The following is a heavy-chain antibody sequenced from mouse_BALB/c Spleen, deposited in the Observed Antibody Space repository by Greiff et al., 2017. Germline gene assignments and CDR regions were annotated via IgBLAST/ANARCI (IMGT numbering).Heavy chain of an antibody. V-gene: IGHV14-4*02. J-gene: IGHJ2*01. CDR2: IDPENGDT. Sequence: EVQLQQSGAVLVRSGASVKLSCTASGFNIQDYYMHWVKQRPEQGLEWIGWIDPENGDTEYAPKFQGKATMTADTSSNTAYLQLSSLTSEDTAVYYCTYYGSSYDYFDYWGQGTTRTVSS. D-gene: IGHD1-1*01. CDR1: GFNIQDYY. CDR3: TYYGSSYDYFDY.